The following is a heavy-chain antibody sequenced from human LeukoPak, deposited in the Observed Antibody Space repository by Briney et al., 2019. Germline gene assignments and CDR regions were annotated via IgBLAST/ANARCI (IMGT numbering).Heavy chain of an antibody. J-gene: IGHJ4*02. CDR1: GGSISSGDYY. D-gene: IGHD1-26*01. Sequence: SKTLSLICSVSGGSISSGDYYWSWLRQPPGKGLDWIVYIYYSGSTYYNPSLKRRVTISVDTSKNQFSLKLSSVTDADTAVYYCARGGGGSLQFDYWGQGTLVTVSS. CDR2: IYYSGST. V-gene: IGHV4-30-4*01. CDR3: ARGGGGSLQFDY.